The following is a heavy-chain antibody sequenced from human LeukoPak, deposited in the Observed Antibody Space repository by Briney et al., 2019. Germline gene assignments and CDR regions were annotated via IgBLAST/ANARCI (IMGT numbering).Heavy chain of an antibody. J-gene: IGHJ6*03. CDR3: ARGLYCSSTSCYAGYYYYMDV. D-gene: IGHD2-2*01. Sequence: SETLSLTCTVSGGSISSYYWSWIRQPAGKGLESIGHISTSGSTNYNPSLKSRVTMSVDTSKNQFSLKLSSVTAADTAVYYCARGLYCSSTSCYAGYYYYMDVWGKGTTVTISS. V-gene: IGHV4-4*07. CDR2: ISTSGST. CDR1: GGSISSYY.